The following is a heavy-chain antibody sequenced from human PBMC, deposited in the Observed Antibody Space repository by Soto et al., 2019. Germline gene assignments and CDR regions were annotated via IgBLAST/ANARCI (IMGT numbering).Heavy chain of an antibody. Sequence: GGSLRLSCAASGFTFSSYSMNWVRQAPGKGLEWVSSISSSSSYIYYADSVKGRFTISRDNAKNSLYLQMNSLRAEDTAAYYCARVEYCSSTSCYNYYYYMDVWGKGTTVTVSS. D-gene: IGHD2-2*01. CDR2: ISSSSSYI. J-gene: IGHJ6*03. V-gene: IGHV3-21*01. CDR1: GFTFSSYS. CDR3: ARVEYCSSTSCYNYYYYMDV.